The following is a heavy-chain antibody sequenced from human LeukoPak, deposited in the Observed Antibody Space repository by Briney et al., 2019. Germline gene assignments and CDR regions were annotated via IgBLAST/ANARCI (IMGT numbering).Heavy chain of an antibody. Sequence: PGGSLRLSCAASGFTFSSYATHWVRQAPGKGLEWVAVIPYDGSNKYYADSVKGRFTISRDNSKNTLYLQMNSLRAEDTAVYYCARVSPYSSGWYGLDYWGQGTLVTVSS. J-gene: IGHJ4*02. CDR3: ARVSPYSSGWYGLDY. V-gene: IGHV3-30-3*01. CDR1: GFTFSSYA. D-gene: IGHD6-19*01. CDR2: IPYDGSNK.